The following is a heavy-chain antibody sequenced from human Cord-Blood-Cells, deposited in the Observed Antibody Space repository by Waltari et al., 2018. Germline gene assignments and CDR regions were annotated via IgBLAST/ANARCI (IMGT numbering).Heavy chain of an antibody. Sequence: EYMGIIHPGDSDTRYSPSFQGQVTISADKSISTAYLQWSSLKASDTAMYYCARGDYCTNGVCYTGNWFDPWGQGTLVTVSS. V-gene: IGHV5-51*01. CDR2: IHPGDSDT. D-gene: IGHD2-8*01. J-gene: IGHJ5*02. CDR3: ARGDYCTNGVCYTGNWFDP.